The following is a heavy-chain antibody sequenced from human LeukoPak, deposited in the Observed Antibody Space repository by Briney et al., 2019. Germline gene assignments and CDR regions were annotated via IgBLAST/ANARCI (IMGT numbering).Heavy chain of an antibody. J-gene: IGHJ4*02. CDR3: ARDRLTTVTTFHFDY. CDR1: GFTFSTYA. D-gene: IGHD4-17*01. V-gene: IGHV3-33*01. CDR2: IWSDSTNK. Sequence: PGRSLRLSCAASGFTFSTYAMHWVRQAPGKGLEWVAVIWSDSTNKYYADSVRGRFTISRDNSKNTLYLQMSSLRAEDTAMYYCARDRLTTVTTFHFDYWAREPWSPSPQ.